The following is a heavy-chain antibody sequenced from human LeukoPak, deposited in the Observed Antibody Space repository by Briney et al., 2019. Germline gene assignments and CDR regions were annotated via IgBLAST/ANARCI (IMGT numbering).Heavy chain of an antibody. CDR3: ARHGGTTYYYGSGSYFVY. D-gene: IGHD3-10*01. V-gene: IGHV4-34*01. Sequence: SETLSLTCAVYGGSFSGYYWSWLRQPPGKGLEWIGEINHSGSTNYNPSLKSRVTISVDTSKNQFSLKLSSVTAADTAVYSCARHGGTTYYYGSGSYFVYWGQGTLVTVSS. J-gene: IGHJ4*02. CDR1: GGSFSGYY. CDR2: INHSGST.